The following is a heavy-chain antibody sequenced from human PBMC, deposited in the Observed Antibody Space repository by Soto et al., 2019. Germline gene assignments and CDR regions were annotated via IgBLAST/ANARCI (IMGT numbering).Heavy chain of an antibody. CDR1: GGTFSSYA. CDR2: IIPIFGTA. J-gene: IGHJ6*02. CDR3: ARGATVVTLRGMDV. D-gene: IGHD4-17*01. Sequence: GASVKVSCKASGGTFSSYAISWVRQAPGQGLEWMGGIIPIFGTANYAQKFQGRVTITADESTSTAYMELSSLRSEDTAVYYCARGATVVTLRGMDVWGQGTKVTVYS. V-gene: IGHV1-69*13.